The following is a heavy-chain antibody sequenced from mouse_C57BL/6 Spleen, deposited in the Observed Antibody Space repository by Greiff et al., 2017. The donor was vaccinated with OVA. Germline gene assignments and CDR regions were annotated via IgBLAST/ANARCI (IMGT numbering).Heavy chain of an antibody. CDR3: ATKYPLDY. CDR2: ISYDGSN. Sequence: EVQLVESGPGLVKPSQSLSLTCSVTGYSITSGYYWNWIRQFPGNKLEWMGYISYDGSNNYNPSLKNRISITRDTSKNQFFLKLNSVTTEDTATYYCATKYPLDYWGQGTTLTVSS. D-gene: IGHD1-3*01. J-gene: IGHJ2*01. V-gene: IGHV3-6*01. CDR1: GYSITSGYY.